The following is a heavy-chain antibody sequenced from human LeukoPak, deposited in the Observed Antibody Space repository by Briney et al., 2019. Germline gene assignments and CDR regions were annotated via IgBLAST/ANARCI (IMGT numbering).Heavy chain of an antibody. D-gene: IGHD1-26*01. Sequence: GGSLRLSCAASGFTFSSYDIHWVRQAPGKGLEWVAFIRYDGSNKYYADSVRGRFTISRDNSKNTLYLHMNSLRAEDTAVYFCARSLVVGATYPYHWGQGTLVTVSS. CDR1: GFTFSSYD. V-gene: IGHV3-30*02. CDR2: IRYDGSNK. J-gene: IGHJ5*02. CDR3: ARSLVVGATYPYH.